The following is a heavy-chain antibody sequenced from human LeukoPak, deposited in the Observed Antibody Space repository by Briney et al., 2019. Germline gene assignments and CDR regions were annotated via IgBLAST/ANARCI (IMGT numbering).Heavy chain of an antibody. CDR1: GFTFSSYA. V-gene: IGHV3-23*01. J-gene: IGHJ4*02. CDR2: ISGSGGST. D-gene: IGHD5-12*01. Sequence: PGGSLRLSCAASGFTFSSYAMSWVRQAPGKGLEWVSAISGSGGSTYYADSVKGRFTISRDNSKNTLYLQMNSLRAEDTAVYYCAIRGYSGYDGKPFDYWGQGTLVTVSS. CDR3: AIRGYSGYDGKPFDY.